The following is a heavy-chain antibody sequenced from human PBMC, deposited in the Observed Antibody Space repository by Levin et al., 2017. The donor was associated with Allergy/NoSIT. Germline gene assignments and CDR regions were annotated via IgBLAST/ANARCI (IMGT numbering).Heavy chain of an antibody. J-gene: IGHJ6*02. V-gene: IGHV3-23*01. CDR2: ISGSGGST. CDR1: GFTFSSYA. Sequence: AGGSLRLSCAASGFTFSSYAMSWVRQAPGKGLEWVSAISGSGGSTYYADSVKGRFTISRDNSKNTLYLQMNSLRAEDTAVYYCASIPKIVVVPAADSGMDVWGQGTTVTVSS. D-gene: IGHD2-2*01. CDR3: ASIPKIVVVPAADSGMDV.